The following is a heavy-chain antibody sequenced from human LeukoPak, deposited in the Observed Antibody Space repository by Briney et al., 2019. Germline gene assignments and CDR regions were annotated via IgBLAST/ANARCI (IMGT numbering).Heavy chain of an antibody. CDR3: ARPQQGGTTRSHGLDV. D-gene: IGHD2-2*01. CDR1: GFTFSNSW. CDR2: INTDGTST. J-gene: IGHJ6*02. V-gene: IGHV3-74*01. Sequence: PGGSLRLSCAASGFTFSNSWMQWVRQVPGKGLVWGSRINTDGTSTSYADSVRGRFIISRDNAKNTLYLQMNSLRAEDTAVYYCARPQQGGTTRSHGLDVWGQGTTVTVSS.